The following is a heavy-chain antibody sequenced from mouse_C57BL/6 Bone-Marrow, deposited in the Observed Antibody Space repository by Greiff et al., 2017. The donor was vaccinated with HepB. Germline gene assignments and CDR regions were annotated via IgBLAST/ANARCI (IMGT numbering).Heavy chain of an antibody. Sequence: EVQLVESGAELVRPGAPVKLSCTASGFNIKDDYMHWVKQRPEQGLEWIGWIDPENGDTEYASKFQGKATITADTSSNTAYLQLSSLTSEDTAVYYCTTIVRDWFAYWGQGTLVTVSA. D-gene: IGHD2-5*01. CDR1: GFNIKDDY. J-gene: IGHJ3*01. CDR3: TTIVRDWFAY. V-gene: IGHV14-4*01. CDR2: IDPENGDT.